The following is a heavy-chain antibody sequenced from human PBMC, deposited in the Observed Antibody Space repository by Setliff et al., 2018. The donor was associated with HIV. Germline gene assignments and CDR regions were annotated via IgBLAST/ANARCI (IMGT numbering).Heavy chain of an antibody. J-gene: IGHJ4*02. D-gene: IGHD6-19*01. CDR3: ARLGSGWNWVTRIDY. V-gene: IGHV4-39*02. Sequence: PSETLSLTCNVSGDSMSSSAFYWGWVRQPPGKGLQWIGSVSFTGQTFYNLSLTSRVTISADTSRDHLFLKLRSVTAADTATYYRARLGSGWNWVTRIDYWGQGILVTVS. CDR2: VSFTGQT. CDR1: GDSMSSSAFY.